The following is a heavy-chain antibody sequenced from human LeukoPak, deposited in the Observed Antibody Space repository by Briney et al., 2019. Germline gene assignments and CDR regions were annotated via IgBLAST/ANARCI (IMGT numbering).Heavy chain of an antibody. Sequence: ASVKVSCKASGYTFTGYYMHWVRQAPGQGLEWMGWINPNSGGTNYAQKFQGRVTMTRDTSISTAYMELSRLRSEDTAVYYCARIPDYYYYGMDVWGQGTTVTVSS. CDR1: GYTFTGYY. CDR2: INPNSGGT. CDR3: ARIPDYYYYGMDV. J-gene: IGHJ6*02. V-gene: IGHV1-2*02.